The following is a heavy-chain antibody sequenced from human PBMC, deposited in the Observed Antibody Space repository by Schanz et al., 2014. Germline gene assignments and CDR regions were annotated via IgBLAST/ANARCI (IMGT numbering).Heavy chain of an antibody. Sequence: QVQLVESGGAVVQPGGSLRLSCAATGFTFSDFGMHWVRQASGKGLEWVAFMPFDYSSQYYADSVKGRFTISRDNSRNTLYPQMNSLTGDDTAMYFCAKDLLPWNAPRPFDYWGRGTLVTVSS. CDR2: MPFDYSSQ. CDR1: GFTFSDFG. D-gene: IGHD1-1*01. V-gene: IGHV3-30*02. J-gene: IGHJ4*02. CDR3: AKDLLPWNAPRPFDY.